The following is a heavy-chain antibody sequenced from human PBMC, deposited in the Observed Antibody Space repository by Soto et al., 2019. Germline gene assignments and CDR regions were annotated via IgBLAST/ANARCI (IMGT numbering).Heavy chain of an antibody. D-gene: IGHD2-8*01. CDR2: ISSSSSTI. CDR3: ARDAAVLMVYATSFDY. J-gene: IGHJ4*02. V-gene: IGHV3-48*01. Sequence: EVQLVESGGGLVQPGGSLRLYCAASGFTFSSYSMNWVRQAPGKGLEWVSYISSSSSTIYYADSVKGRFTISRDNAKNSLYLQMNSLRAEETAVYYCARDAAVLMVYATSFDYWGQGTLVTVSS. CDR1: GFTFSSYS.